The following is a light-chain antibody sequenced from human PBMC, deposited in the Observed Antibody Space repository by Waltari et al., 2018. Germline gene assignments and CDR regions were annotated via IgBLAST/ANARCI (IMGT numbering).Light chain of an antibody. V-gene: IGLV2-14*03. CDR1: SSDVGGYNY. J-gene: IGLJ1*01. CDR3: SSYTSSSTPYV. Sequence: QSALTQPASVSGSPGQSITISCTGTSSDVGGYNYVSWYQQHPGKAPKLMIYDVSNRPSGGSNRFSGSKSGHTASLTISGLQAEDEADYYCSSYTSSSTPYVFGTGTKVTVL. CDR2: DVS.